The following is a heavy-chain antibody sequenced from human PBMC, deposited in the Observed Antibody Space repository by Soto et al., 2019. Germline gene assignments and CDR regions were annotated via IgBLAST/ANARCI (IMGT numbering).Heavy chain of an antibody. CDR2: IYYSGST. CDR3: ARAAMAGEYYFDY. J-gene: IGHJ4*02. D-gene: IGHD5-18*01. Sequence: LSLTCTVSGGSISSGGYYWSWIRQHPGKGLEWVGYIYYSGSTYYNPSLKSRVTISVDTSKNQFSLKLSSVTAADTAVYYCARAAMAGEYYFDYWGQGTLVTVSS. CDR1: GGSISSGGYY. V-gene: IGHV4-31*02.